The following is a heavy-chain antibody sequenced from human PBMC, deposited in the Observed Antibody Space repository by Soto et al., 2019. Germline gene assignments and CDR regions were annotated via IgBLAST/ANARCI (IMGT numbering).Heavy chain of an antibody. J-gene: IGHJ6*03. CDR2: IYYSGST. V-gene: IGHV4-31*03. CDR3: ARESTVTTHYYYYYMDV. D-gene: IGHD4-17*01. CDR1: GGSISSGGYY. Sequence: QVQLQESGPGLVKPSQTLSLTCTVSGGSISSGGYYWSWIRQHPGKGLEWIGYIYYSGSTYYNPSLNSRVTISVDTSKNQFSLKLSSVTAADTAVYYCARESTVTTHYYYYYMDVWGKGTTVTVSS.